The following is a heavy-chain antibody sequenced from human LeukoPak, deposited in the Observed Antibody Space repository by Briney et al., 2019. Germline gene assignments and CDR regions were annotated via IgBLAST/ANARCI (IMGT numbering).Heavy chain of an antibody. J-gene: IGHJ4*02. Sequence: ASVKVSCKASGYTFTGYYMNWVRQAPGHGLKWMGRINPNSGGTNYAQKFQGMVTMTKASSIPTSYMELSRLRSDDTAVYYCARDKYSHGPNYFDYWGQGTLVTVSS. CDR1: GYTFTGYY. D-gene: IGHD5-18*01. CDR3: ARDKYSHGPNYFDY. V-gene: IGHV1-2*06. CDR2: INPNSGGT.